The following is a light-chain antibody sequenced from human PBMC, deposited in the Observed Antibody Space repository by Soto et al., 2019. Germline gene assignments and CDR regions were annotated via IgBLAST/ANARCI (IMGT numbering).Light chain of an antibody. CDR2: EDT. V-gene: IGLV6-57*04. J-gene: IGLJ2*01. Sequence: NFLLTQPHSVSESPGKTVTLSCTRSSGSIASNYVEWYQQRPGSAPTTVIYEDTQRPSGVPDRFSGSIDRSSNSASLTISGLKTEDEADYYCQSCDSSTVVFGGGTKLTVL. CDR1: SGSIASNY. CDR3: QSCDSSTVV.